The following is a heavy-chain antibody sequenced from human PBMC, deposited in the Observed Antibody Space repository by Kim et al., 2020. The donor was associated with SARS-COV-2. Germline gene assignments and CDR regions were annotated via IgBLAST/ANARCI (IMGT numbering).Heavy chain of an antibody. V-gene: IGHV3-33*06. D-gene: IGHD4-17*01. CDR2: IWYDGSNN. Sequence: GGSLRLSCAASGFIFRSSGMHWVRQAPGKGLEWVSVIWYDGSNNYYADSVRGRFTISGDNTKNTLYLLMNSRRADDAAVYYCAKAPADGDYYYWGQGTLVTVSS. CDR1: GFIFRSSG. CDR3: AKAPADGDYYY. J-gene: IGHJ4*02.